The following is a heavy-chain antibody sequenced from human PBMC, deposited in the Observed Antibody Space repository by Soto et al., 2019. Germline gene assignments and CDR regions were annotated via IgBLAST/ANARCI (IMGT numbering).Heavy chain of an antibody. CDR3: ARGTVTPGLDY. Sequence: EVQLVESGGGLVQPGGSLRLSCAASGFTFSDYWMNWLRQAPGKGLEWMANIKEDGSEKYYVDSVRGRSTISRDNAKNSLYLQMNSLRAEDTAVYYCARGTVTPGLDYWGQGTLVTVSS. D-gene: IGHD4-17*01. CDR2: IKEDGSEK. V-gene: IGHV3-7*04. CDR1: GFTFSDYW. J-gene: IGHJ4*02.